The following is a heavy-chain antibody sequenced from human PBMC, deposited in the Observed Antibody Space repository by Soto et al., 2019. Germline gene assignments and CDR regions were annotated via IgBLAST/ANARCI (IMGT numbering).Heavy chain of an antibody. CDR3: AMVHVMVVAGSTFDS. D-gene: IGHD6-19*01. J-gene: IGHJ4*01. Sequence: SETLSLTCTVSGYSISSVSYWALIRQPPGKGPEWIASIYHGGTTFYNPSLKSRITISVDTSNNQFSLKLTSVTAADTAVYYCAMVHVMVVAGSTFDSGAMEPWSQSP. V-gene: IGHV4-38-2*02. CDR1: GYSISSVSY. CDR2: IYHGGTT.